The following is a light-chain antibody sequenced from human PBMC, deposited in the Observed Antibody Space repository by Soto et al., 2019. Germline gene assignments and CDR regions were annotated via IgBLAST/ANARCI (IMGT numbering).Light chain of an antibody. J-gene: IGLJ1*01. CDR1: SSDVGGFNY. V-gene: IGLV2-14*03. CDR3: NSYTSSSTYV. CDR2: DVT. Sequence: QSVLTQPASVSGSPGQSITISSTGTSSDVGGFNYVSWYQQHPGKAPKPMIYDVTNRPSGVSYRFSGSKSGNTASLTISGLQAEDEADYYCNSYTSSSTYVFGTGTKATV.